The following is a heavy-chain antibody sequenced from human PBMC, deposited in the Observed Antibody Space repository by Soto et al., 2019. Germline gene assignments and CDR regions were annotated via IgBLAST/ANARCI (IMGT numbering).Heavy chain of an antibody. J-gene: IGHJ4*02. CDR3: ARVEKVATIVGDIDY. CDR1: GGSISSGGYY. D-gene: IGHD5-12*01. Sequence: QVQLQESGPGLVKPSQTLSLTCTVSGGSISSGGYYCSWIRQHPGKGLEWIGYIYYSGSTYYNPSLKSRVTISVDTSKNQFSLKLSSVTAADTAVYYCARVEKVATIVGDIDYWGQGTLVTVSS. CDR2: IYYSGST. V-gene: IGHV4-31*03.